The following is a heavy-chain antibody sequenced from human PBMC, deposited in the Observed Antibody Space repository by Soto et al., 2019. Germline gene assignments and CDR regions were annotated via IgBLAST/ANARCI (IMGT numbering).Heavy chain of an antibody. D-gene: IGHD6-13*01. V-gene: IGHV4-4*07. CDR3: ARDRGEYTSSWFWYFSH. J-gene: IGHJ2*01. CDR1: GASISSFN. CDR2: LNIAGTI. Sequence: SETLSLTGSVSGASISSFNWNWVRQPAGKGPEWVGRLNIAGTINYNPSLKSRITMSMDTSKNQISLHLRSVTAADTAIYYCARDRGEYTSSWFWYFSHWGHGTLV.